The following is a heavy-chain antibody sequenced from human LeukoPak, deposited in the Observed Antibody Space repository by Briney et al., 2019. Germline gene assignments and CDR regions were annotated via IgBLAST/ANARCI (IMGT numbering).Heavy chain of an antibody. D-gene: IGHD6-13*01. Sequence: GGSLRLSCAASGFPFSSYSMTWVRQAPGKGLEWVANIRPDGTTKFYVDSVKGRFTISRDNALNSLYLQMNSLRAEDTAIYYCARSIPYGTTWYGRSDYWGQGTLVTVSS. CDR3: ARSIPYGTTWYGRSDY. CDR2: IRPDGTTK. CDR1: GFPFSSYS. J-gene: IGHJ4*02. V-gene: IGHV3-7*03.